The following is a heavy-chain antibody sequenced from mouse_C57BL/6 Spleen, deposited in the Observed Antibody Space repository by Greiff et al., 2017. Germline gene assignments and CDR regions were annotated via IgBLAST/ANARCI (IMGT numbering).Heavy chain of an antibody. J-gene: IGHJ3*01. CDR2: ISSGGSYT. D-gene: IGHD3-2*02. V-gene: IGHV5-6*02. CDR1: GFTFSSYG. Sequence: DVMLVESGGDLVKPGGSLKLSCAASGFTFSSYGMSWVRQTPDKRLEWVATISSGGSYTYFPDSVKGRFTISRDNAKNTLYLQMSSLKSEDTAMYYCARQRVDSSGLAWFAYWGQGTLVTVSA. CDR3: ARQRVDSSGLAWFAY.